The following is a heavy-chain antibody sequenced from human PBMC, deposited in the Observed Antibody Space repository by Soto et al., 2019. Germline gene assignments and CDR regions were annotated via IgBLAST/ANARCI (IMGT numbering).Heavy chain of an antibody. D-gene: IGHD6-19*01. V-gene: IGHV1-18*01. J-gene: IGHJ4*02. CDR2: ISAYNGNT. CDR1: GYTFTSYV. Sequence: ASVKVSCKASGYTFTSYVISWVRQAPGQGLEWMGWISAYNGNTNYAQKLQGRVTMTTDTSTSTAYMELRSLGSDDTAVYYCARRLAVAGTNDFDYWGQGTLVTVSS. CDR3: ARRLAVAGTNDFDY.